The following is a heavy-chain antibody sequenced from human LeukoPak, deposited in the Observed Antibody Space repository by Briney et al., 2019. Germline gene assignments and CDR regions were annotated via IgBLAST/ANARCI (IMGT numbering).Heavy chain of an antibody. J-gene: IGHJ3*02. D-gene: IGHD3-22*01. V-gene: IGHV1-46*01. CDR1: GYTFTSYY. Sequence: ASVKVSCKASGYTFTSYYMHWVRQAPGQGLEWMGIINPSGGSTSYAQKFQGRVTMTRDTSTSTVYMELSSLRSEDTAVYYCARVGVVVITNHAFDNRGQGTMVTVSS. CDR3: ARVGVVVITNHAFDN. CDR2: INPSGGST.